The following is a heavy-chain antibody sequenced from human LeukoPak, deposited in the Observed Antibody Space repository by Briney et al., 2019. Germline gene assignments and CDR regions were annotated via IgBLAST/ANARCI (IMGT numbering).Heavy chain of an antibody. Sequence: PGGALRLSCAASGFTFSDYYMSWIRQAPGRGLEWVSYISSSGSTIYYADSVKGRFTISRDNAKNSLYLQMNSLRAEDTAVYYCARVGKSSGWYPLYYYYMDVWGKGTTVTISS. CDR3: ARVGKSSGWYPLYYYYMDV. CDR2: ISSSGSTI. CDR1: GFTFSDYY. V-gene: IGHV3-11*01. J-gene: IGHJ6*03. D-gene: IGHD6-19*01.